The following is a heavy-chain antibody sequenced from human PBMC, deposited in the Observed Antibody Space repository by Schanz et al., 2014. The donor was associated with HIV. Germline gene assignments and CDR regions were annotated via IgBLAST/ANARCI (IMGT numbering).Heavy chain of an antibody. CDR1: GFTFNNYA. Sequence: VQLLEFGGGLVRPGESLRLSCLASGFTFNNYAMSWVRQAPGKGLEWVAVISYDGSNKYYADSVKGRFTISRDISKNTLYLQMNSLRAEDTAIYYCAKAYSTSRPYSMDIWGQGTTVTVSS. CDR2: ISYDGSNK. CDR3: AKAYSTSRPYSMDI. V-gene: IGHV3-30*18. J-gene: IGHJ6*02. D-gene: IGHD6-6*01.